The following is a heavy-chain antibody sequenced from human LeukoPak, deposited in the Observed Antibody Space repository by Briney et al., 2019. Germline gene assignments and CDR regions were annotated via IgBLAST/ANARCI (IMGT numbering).Heavy chain of an antibody. V-gene: IGHV3-74*01. D-gene: IGHD4-17*01. Sequence: GGSLRLSCAASGFTFSSYWMHWVRQAPGKGLVWVSRIDSDGSDAIYADSVKGRFTISRDNAKNTLYLQMNSLRAEDTAVYYCAKGVLATVTIPVVWGQGTLVTVSS. CDR3: AKGVLATVTIPVV. CDR1: GFTFSSYW. J-gene: IGHJ4*02. CDR2: IDSDGSDA.